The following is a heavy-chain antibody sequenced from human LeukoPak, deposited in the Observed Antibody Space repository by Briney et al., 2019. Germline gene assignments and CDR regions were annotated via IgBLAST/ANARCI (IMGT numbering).Heavy chain of an antibody. D-gene: IGHD5-18*01. CDR3: AKTTVGYSSGQKPAWPVDY. J-gene: IGHJ4*02. V-gene: IGHV3-23*01. CDR1: SFTFSKYA. Sequence: PGGSVRLSCAASSFTFSKYAMTWVRQDPGKGLECVAGVVGSGGSRHYAVPVKGRFTLTRDTSRNTVSLQINSLRAEDRAVYYCAKTTVGYSSGQKPAWPVDYWGQGTPVTVSS. CDR2: VVGSGGSR.